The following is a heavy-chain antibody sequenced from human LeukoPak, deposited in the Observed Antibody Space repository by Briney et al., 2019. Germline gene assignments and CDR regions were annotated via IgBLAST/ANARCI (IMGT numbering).Heavy chain of an antibody. V-gene: IGHV4-39*07. CDR3: AGRDTAMVVWYFDL. J-gene: IGHJ2*01. CDR1: GGSISSSSYY. CDR2: IYYSGST. Sequence: SETLSLTCTVSGGSISSSSYYWGWIRQPPGKGLEWIGSIYYSGSTHYNPSLKSRVTISVDTSKNQFSLKLSSVTAADTAVYYCAGRDTAMVVWYFDLWGRGTLVTVSS. D-gene: IGHD5-18*01.